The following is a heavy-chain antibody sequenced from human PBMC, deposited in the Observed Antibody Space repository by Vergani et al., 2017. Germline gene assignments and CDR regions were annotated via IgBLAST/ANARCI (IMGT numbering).Heavy chain of an antibody. CDR3: ARDSRVGDTDAFDI. Sequence: QVQLVESGGGVVQPGRSLGLSCAASGFTFSSYGMHWVRQAPGKGLEWVAVIWYDGSNKYYADSVKGRFTISRDNSKNTLYLQMNSLRAEDTAVYYCARDSRVGDTDAFDIWGQGTMVTVSS. J-gene: IGHJ3*02. V-gene: IGHV3-33*01. CDR2: IWYDGSNK. CDR1: GFTFSSYG. D-gene: IGHD1-26*01.